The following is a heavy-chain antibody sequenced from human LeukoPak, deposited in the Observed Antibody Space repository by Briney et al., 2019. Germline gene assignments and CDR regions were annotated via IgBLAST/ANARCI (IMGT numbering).Heavy chain of an antibody. J-gene: IGHJ6*02. CDR1: GFTFSSYA. CDR2: ISYDGSNK. Sequence: GGSLRLSCAASGFTFSSYAMHWVHQAPGKGLEWVAVISYDGSNKYYADSVKGRFTISRDNSKNTLYLQMNSLRAEDTAVYYCARGRYYYGSGSPPPSHYYGMDVWGQGTTVTVSS. V-gene: IGHV3-30-3*01. CDR3: ARGRYYYGSGSPPPSHYYGMDV. D-gene: IGHD3-10*01.